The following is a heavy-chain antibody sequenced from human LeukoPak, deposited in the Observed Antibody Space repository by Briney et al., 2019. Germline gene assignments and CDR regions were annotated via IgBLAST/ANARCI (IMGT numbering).Heavy chain of an antibody. J-gene: IGHJ2*01. D-gene: IGHD4-23*01. CDR1: AYTFTSYY. CDR3: ARHPGRVTNDWYFVL. CDR2: INPNSSDT. V-gene: IGHV1-2*02. Sequence: ASVKVSCKASAYTFTSYYLNWVRQAPGQGLEWMGRINPNSSDTNFARKFQGRVTMTRDTSITTAYMELSRLSSDDTSVYYCARHPGRVTNDWYFVLWGRGTLVTVSS.